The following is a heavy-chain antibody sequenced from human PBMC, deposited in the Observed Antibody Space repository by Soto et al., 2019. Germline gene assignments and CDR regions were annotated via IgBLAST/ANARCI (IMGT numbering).Heavy chain of an antibody. V-gene: IGHV3-15*07. D-gene: IGHD1-1*01. J-gene: IGHJ4*02. CDR2: IKSKTDGGTT. Sequence: GGSLRLSCAASGFTFSDAWLNWVRQAPGKGLEWVGRIKSKTDGGTTDYAAPVKGRFTISRDDSKNTLYLQMNSLKTEDTAVYYCTTGMGYNRGFDYWGQGTLVTVSS. CDR1: GFTFSDAW. CDR3: TTGMGYNRGFDY.